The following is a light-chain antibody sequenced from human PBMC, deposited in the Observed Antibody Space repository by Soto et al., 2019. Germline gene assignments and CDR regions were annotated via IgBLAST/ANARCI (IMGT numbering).Light chain of an antibody. CDR1: SNDAGGYKY. CDR2: DVS. Sequence: QSALTQPASVSGSPGQSVTISCTGTSNDAGGYKYVSWYQQHPGKAPKLMIYDVSNRPSGVSNRFSGSKSDNTASLTISRLKAADEADYYCSSYADNTTRVFGGGTKLTVL. V-gene: IGLV2-14*03. CDR3: SSYADNTTRV. J-gene: IGLJ2*01.